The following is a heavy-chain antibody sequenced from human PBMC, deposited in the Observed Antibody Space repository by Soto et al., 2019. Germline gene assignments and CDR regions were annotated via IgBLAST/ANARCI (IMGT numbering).Heavy chain of an antibody. J-gene: IGHJ6*04. Sequence: GGSLRLSCAASGFTFSSYSMNWVRQAPGKGLEWVSYISSSSSTIYYADSVKGRFTISRDNAKNSLYLQMNSLRAEDTAVYYCARDLGHYDYIWGRLNVWGKGTTVTVSS. D-gene: IGHD3-16*01. CDR2: ISSSSSTI. V-gene: IGHV3-48*01. CDR1: GFTFSSYS. CDR3: ARDLGHYDYIWGRLNV.